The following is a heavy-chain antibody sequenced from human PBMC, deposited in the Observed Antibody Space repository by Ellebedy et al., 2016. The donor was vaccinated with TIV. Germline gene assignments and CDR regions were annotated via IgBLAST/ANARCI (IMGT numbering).Heavy chain of an antibody. V-gene: IGHV3-9*01. D-gene: IGHD2-8*01. CDR2: ISSNSVYI. Sequence: SLKISCAASGFTFDDYGMHWVRQTPGKGLEWVSGISSNSVYIAYGDSVKGRFTISRDNAKSSLYLQMDSLRPEDTAFYYCVKTTGYCANGVCYKSFDYWGQGILVTVSS. J-gene: IGHJ4*02. CDR1: GFTFDDYG. CDR3: VKTTGYCANGVCYKSFDY.